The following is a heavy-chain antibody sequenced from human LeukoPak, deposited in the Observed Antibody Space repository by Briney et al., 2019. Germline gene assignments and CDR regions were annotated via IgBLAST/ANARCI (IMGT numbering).Heavy chain of an antibody. J-gene: IGHJ3*02. CDR3: AREGYVEMATSDAFDI. CDR1: GGSISSYY. D-gene: IGHD5-24*01. Sequence: SETLSLTCTVSGGSISSYYWSWIRQPPGQGLERIGYIYYSGSTNYNPSLKSRVTISVDTSKNQFSLKLSSVTAADTAVYYCAREGYVEMATSDAFDIWGRGTMVTVSS. CDR2: IYYSGST. V-gene: IGHV4-59*01.